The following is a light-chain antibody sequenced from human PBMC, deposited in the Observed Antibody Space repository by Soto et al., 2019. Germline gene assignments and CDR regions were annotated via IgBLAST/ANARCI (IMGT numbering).Light chain of an antibody. CDR2: AAS. J-gene: IGKJ2*01. CDR3: QQYYSYPRN. Sequence: IRMTQSPSSLSASTGDRVTITCRASQGISSYLAWYQQKPGKAPKLLIYAASTLHSGVPSRFSGSGSGTDFTLTISCLQSEDFATYYCQQYYSYPRNFGKGTKLEIK. CDR1: QGISSY. V-gene: IGKV1-8*01.